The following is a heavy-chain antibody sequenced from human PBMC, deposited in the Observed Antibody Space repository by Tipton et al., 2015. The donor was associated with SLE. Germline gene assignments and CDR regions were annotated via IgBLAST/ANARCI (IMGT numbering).Heavy chain of an antibody. CDR2: DSLSGVG. Sequence: TLSLTCTVSGASISTRNYYWGWIRQPPGKGLEYIGTDSLSGVGFYNASLQSRVTISVDTSNNQFSLKMTSVTAADTAVYYCARLTYFSDNRGFYYFDYWGQGVLVTVSS. D-gene: IGHD3-22*01. V-gene: IGHV4-39*01. CDR1: GASISTRNYY. CDR3: ARLTYFSDNRGFYYFDY. J-gene: IGHJ4*02.